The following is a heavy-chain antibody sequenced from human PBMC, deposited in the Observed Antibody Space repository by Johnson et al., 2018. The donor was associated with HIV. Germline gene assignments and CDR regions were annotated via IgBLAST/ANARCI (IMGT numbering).Heavy chain of an antibody. V-gene: IGHV3-66*01. CDR1: GFTFSSNY. Sequence: VQLVESGGGLVKPGGSLRLSCAASGFTFSSNYMSWVRQAPGKGLEWVSVIYSGGSTYYADSVKGRFTISRDNSKNTLYLQMNSLRAEDTAVYYCAKVGRMTTVVTPGDAFDIWGQGTKVTVSS. CDR2: IYSGGST. D-gene: IGHD4-23*01. CDR3: AKVGRMTTVVTPGDAFDI. J-gene: IGHJ3*02.